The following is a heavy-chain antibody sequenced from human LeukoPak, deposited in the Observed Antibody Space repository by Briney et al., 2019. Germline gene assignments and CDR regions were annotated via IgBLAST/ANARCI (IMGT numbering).Heavy chain of an antibody. CDR1: GFTFSRSW. D-gene: IGHD2-15*01. CDR2: IKQDGSEK. Sequence: GGSLRLSCAASGFTFSRSWMIWVRQAPGKGLEWVANIKQDGSEKYYVDSVKGRFSISRDNARNSLYLQMNSLSPEDTAVYYCARERISEVDYWGQGTLVTVSS. J-gene: IGHJ4*02. CDR3: ARERISEVDY. V-gene: IGHV3-7*01.